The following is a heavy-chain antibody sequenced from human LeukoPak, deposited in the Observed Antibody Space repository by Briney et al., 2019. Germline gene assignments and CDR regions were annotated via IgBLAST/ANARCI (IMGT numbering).Heavy chain of an antibody. D-gene: IGHD5-24*01. J-gene: IGHJ4*02. CDR1: GYTFTYYA. CDR2: ITPGGGT. CDR3: ARDRYGDGFVHFDY. V-gene: IGHV1-2*02. Sequence: ASVKVSCKASGYTFTYYAMHWVRQAPGQGLEWMGWITPGGGTNYAQKFQGRVAITWDTSITTAYVDLNSLTSDDTAVYYCARDRYGDGFVHFDYWGQGALVIVSS.